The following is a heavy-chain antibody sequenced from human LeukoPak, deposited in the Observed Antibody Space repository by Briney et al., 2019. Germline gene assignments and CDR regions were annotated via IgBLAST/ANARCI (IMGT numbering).Heavy chain of an antibody. Sequence: GGSLRLSCAASGFTFSSYAMSWVRQAPGKGLEWVSAISGSGGSTYYADSVEGRFTISRDNSKNTLYLQMNSLRAEDTAVYYCAKDKGWLVRGGGLFDYWGQGTLVTVSS. CDR2: ISGSGGST. D-gene: IGHD6-19*01. J-gene: IGHJ4*02. CDR3: AKDKGWLVRGGGLFDY. CDR1: GFTFSSYA. V-gene: IGHV3-23*01.